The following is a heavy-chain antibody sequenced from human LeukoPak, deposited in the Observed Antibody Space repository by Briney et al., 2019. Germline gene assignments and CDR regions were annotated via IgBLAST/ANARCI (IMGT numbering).Heavy chain of an antibody. Sequence: GGSLRLSCAASGFSFISYGMHWVRQAPGKGLEWVGVISDDGRRKDYADSVKGRFTISRDNSKDTLYLQMNSLRAEDTAVYHCAKRPSDYGDYVSYFDYWGQGALVTVSS. CDR3: AKRPSDYGDYVSYFDY. J-gene: IGHJ4*02. CDR2: ISDDGRRK. V-gene: IGHV3-30*18. CDR1: GFSFISYG. D-gene: IGHD4-17*01.